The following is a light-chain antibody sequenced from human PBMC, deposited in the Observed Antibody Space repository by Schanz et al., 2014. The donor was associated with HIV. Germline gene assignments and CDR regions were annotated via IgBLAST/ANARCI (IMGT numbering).Light chain of an antibody. CDR2: EIS. V-gene: IGLV2-23*02. CDR3: CSXXXSGTLV. CDR1: SSDVGSYNL. Sequence: QSALTQPASVSGSPGQSITISCTGTSSDVGSYNLVSWYQQYPGKAPKLMIYEISKWPSGVSNRFSGSKSGNTASLTISGLQAEDEADYYCCSXXXSGTLVFGGGTKLTVL. J-gene: IGLJ2*01.